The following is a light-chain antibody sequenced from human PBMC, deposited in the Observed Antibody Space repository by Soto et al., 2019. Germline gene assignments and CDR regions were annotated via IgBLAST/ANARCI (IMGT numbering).Light chain of an antibody. Sequence: DIQMTQSPSTLSASVGDRVTITCRASQTISSWLAWFQQKPGKAPNLLIFSASTLESGVPSRFSGSGSGTEFTLTISSLQPDDFATYYCQQYHSYPLTFGGGTKVEIK. V-gene: IGKV1-5*03. J-gene: IGKJ4*01. CDR2: SAS. CDR3: QQYHSYPLT. CDR1: QTISSW.